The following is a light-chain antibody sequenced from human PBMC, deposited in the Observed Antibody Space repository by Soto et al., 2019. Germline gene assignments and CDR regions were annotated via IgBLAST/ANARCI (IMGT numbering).Light chain of an antibody. J-gene: IGLJ3*02. Sequence: QSVLTQPPSVSGAPGQRVTISCTGSSSNIWAGFDVHWYQQLPGTAPKLLIYGKNNSRPSGVSDRFSGSKSVTSASLAITGLQAEDEADYYCQSYDSSLSAWVFGGGTKLTVL. CDR2: GKN. CDR3: QSYDSSLSAWV. CDR1: SSNIWAGFD. V-gene: IGLV1-40*01.